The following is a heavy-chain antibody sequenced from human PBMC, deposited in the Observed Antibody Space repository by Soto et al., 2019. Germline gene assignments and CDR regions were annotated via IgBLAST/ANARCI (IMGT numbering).Heavy chain of an antibody. J-gene: IGHJ4*02. V-gene: IGHV3-33*01. CDR3: ARGDRSGLHFDY. Sequence: QVQLVESGGGVVQPGRSLRLSCAASGFTFSSYGMHWVHQAPGKGLEWVAVIWYDGSNKYYADSVKGRFTISRDNSKNTLYLQMNSLRAEDTAVYYCARGDRSGLHFDYWGQGTLVTVSS. CDR2: IWYDGSNK. CDR1: GFTFSSYG. D-gene: IGHD5-12*01.